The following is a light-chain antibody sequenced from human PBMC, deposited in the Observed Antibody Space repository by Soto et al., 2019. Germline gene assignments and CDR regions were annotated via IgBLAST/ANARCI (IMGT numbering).Light chain of an antibody. CDR1: SSNIGAGYD. V-gene: IGLV1-40*01. CDR3: QSYDSSLSGYV. Sequence: QPVLTQPPSVSGAPGQRVTISCTGSSSNIGAGYDVHWYQQLPGTAPKLLIYGNSNRPSVVPDRFSRSKSGTSASLAITGLQAEDEADYYCQSYDSSLSGYVFGTGTKLTVL. J-gene: IGLJ1*01. CDR2: GNS.